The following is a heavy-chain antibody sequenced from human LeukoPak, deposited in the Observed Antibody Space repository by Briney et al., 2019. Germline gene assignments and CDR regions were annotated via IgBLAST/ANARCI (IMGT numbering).Heavy chain of an antibody. CDR1: GFTFRDYA. CDR2: IRRKASGETT. J-gene: IGHJ4*02. CDR3: TRPIYCSTSGCQGYYFDY. D-gene: IGHD2-2*01. V-gene: IGHV3-49*04. Sequence: GRSLRLSCTASGFTFRDYAMSWVRQAPGKGLEWVALIRRKASGETTVYAASVRGRFTILRDDSTSIAYLQMNSLNAEDAAVYYCTRPIYCSTSGCQGYYFDYWGQGTLVTVSS.